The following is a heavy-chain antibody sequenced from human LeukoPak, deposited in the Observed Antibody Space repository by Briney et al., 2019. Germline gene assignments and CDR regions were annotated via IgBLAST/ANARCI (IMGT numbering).Heavy chain of an antibody. CDR2: IKTYGTTT. CDR3: ARDGSGTSPFAY. Sequence: GGPLRLSCTASGFTLNHYWMHWVRQAPGKGPVWVPLIKTYGTTTTYADFVTGRFTISRDDARNTLFPEMNSLRVEDTAVYYCARDGSGTSPFAYWGQGTLVTVSS. V-gene: IGHV3-74*03. CDR1: GFTLNHYW. D-gene: IGHD1-26*01. J-gene: IGHJ4*02.